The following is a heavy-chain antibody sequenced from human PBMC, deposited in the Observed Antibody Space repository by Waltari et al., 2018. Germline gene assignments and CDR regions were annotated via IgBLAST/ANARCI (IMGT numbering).Heavy chain of an antibody. D-gene: IGHD1-26*01. J-gene: IGHJ4*02. CDR1: GGTFSSYA. Sequence: QVQLVQSGAEVKKPGSSVKVSCKASGGTFSSYAISWVRQAPGQGLEWMGGIIPIFGTANYAQKFQGRVTITTDESTSTAYMELSSLRSDDTAVYYCARDRYSGSYFLFDYWGQGTLVTVSS. CDR2: IIPIFGTA. CDR3: ARDRYSGSYFLFDY. V-gene: IGHV1-69*05.